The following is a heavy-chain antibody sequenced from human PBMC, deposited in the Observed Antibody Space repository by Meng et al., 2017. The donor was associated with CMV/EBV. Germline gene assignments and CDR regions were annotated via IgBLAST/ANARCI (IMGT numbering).Heavy chain of an antibody. Sequence: GESLKISCAASGFTFSSYSMNWVRQAPGKGLEWVSSISSSSSYIYYADSVKGRFTISRDNAKNSLYLQMNSLRAEDTAVYYCARAPGRYNCNYGGVCLGDKDYWGQGTLVTVSS. V-gene: IGHV3-21*01. J-gene: IGHJ4*02. D-gene: IGHD1-7*01. CDR2: ISSSSSYI. CDR3: ARAPGRYNCNYGGVCLGDKDY. CDR1: GFTFSSYS.